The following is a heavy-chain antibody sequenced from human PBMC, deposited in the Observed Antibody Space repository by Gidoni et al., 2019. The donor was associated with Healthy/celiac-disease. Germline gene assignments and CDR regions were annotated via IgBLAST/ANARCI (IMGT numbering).Heavy chain of an antibody. Sequence: QVQLVESGGGVVQPGRSLRLSCAASGFTFSSYGMHWVRQAPGKGLEWVAVISYDGSNKYYADSVKGRFTISRDNSKNTLYLQMNSLRAEDTAVYYCAKDWGVRVTTSYYFDYWGQGTLVTVSS. CDR3: AKDWGVRVTTSYYFDY. V-gene: IGHV3-30*18. D-gene: IGHD4-17*01. CDR2: ISYDGSNK. CDR1: GFTFSSYG. J-gene: IGHJ4*02.